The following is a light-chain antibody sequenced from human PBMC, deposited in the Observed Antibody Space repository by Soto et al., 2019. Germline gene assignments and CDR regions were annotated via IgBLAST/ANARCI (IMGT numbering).Light chain of an antibody. J-gene: IGKJ4*01. V-gene: IGKV1-9*01. CDR2: AAS. CDR1: QDISGY. Sequence: DIQLTQSPSFLSASVGDRVTITCRTSQDISGYLAWYHQKPGKAPQLLISAASTLQSGVPSRFSGSGSGTEFTLTISSLQPEDFATYYCQQLKSYPLSFGGGTKVEI. CDR3: QQLKSYPLS.